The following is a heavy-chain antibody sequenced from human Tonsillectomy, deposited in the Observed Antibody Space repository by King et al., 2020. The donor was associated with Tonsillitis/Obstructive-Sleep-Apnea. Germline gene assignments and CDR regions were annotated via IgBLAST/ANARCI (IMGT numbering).Heavy chain of an antibody. V-gene: IGHV4-34*01. D-gene: IGHD2-2*01. Sequence: VQLQQWGAGLLKTTETLSLTCAVYGGPFSGYYWSWIRQSPGKGLEGIGEIAYSGSTNYNPSLKSRVTISLDSPKNQFSLRLNSVTAADTAVYFCAGPEYQLLWTRDRHYFDYWGQGTLVTVSS. CDR2: IAYSGST. CDR1: GGPFSGYY. J-gene: IGHJ4*02. CDR3: AGPEYQLLWTRDRHYFDY.